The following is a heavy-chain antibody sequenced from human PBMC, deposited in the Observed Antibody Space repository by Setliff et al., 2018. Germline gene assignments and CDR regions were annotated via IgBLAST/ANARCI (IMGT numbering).Heavy chain of an antibody. V-gene: IGHV4-59*01. CDR2: IYYSGST. CDR1: GGSISSYY. Sequence: NPSETLSLTCTVSGGSISSYYWSWIRQPPGKGLEWIGYIYYSGSTNYNPSLKSRVTISVDTSKNQFSLKLSSVTAADTAVYYCARGGYPNGGSCRYFDNWGQGTLVTVSS. CDR3: ARGGYPNGGSCRYFDN. D-gene: IGHD2-15*01. J-gene: IGHJ4*02.